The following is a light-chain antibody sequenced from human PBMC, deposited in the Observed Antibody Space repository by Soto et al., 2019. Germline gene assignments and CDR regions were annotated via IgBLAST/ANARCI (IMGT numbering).Light chain of an antibody. V-gene: IGKV1-5*03. CDR2: KAS. J-gene: IGKJ1*01. CDR3: QQFYRVPWT. CDR1: QSVDTC. Sequence: DIPMTQSPSALSASVGDTVTITCRASQSVDTCLAWYQQKPGKPPHLLIYKASRLETGVPSRFSGSGSVTDYTLTITGLQPDDFATYCCQQFYRVPWTFGQGTRVEI.